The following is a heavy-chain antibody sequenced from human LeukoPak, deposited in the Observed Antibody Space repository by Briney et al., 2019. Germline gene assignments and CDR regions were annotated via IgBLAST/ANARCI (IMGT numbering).Heavy chain of an antibody. J-gene: IGHJ4*02. Sequence: SETLSLTCTVSGGSISSYSYYWGWIRQPPGKGLEWIGSMYHNGSTYYNPSLKRRVTISVDTSKNQFSLKLSSVTAADTAVYYCARHGSGSHWIYYWGQGTLVTVSS. CDR1: GGSISSYSYY. CDR2: MYHNGST. CDR3: ARHGSGSHWIYY. V-gene: IGHV4-39*01. D-gene: IGHD1-26*01.